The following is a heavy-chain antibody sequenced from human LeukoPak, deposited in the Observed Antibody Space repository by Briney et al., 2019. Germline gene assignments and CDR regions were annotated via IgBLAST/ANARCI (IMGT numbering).Heavy chain of an antibody. D-gene: IGHD1-26*01. CDR3: AKAPYSGSYFGPFDY. J-gene: IGHJ4*02. Sequence: GGSLRLSCAASGFTFSSYGMHWVRQAPGKGLEWVAVISYDGSNKYYADSVKGRFTISRDNSRNTLFLEMSSLRAEDTAVYYCAKAPYSGSYFGPFDYWGQGTLVTVSS. CDR1: GFTFSSYG. V-gene: IGHV3-30*18. CDR2: ISYDGSNK.